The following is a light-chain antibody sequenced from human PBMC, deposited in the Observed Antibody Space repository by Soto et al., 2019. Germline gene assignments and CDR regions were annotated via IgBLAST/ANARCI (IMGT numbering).Light chain of an antibody. V-gene: IGKV2D-29*02. J-gene: IGKJ5*01. CDR2: EVS. Sequence: DIVMSQTPLSLSVTPGQPASISCRSNQSLLSSGGETYLFWYLQRPGQSPQLLIYEVSNRVSAVPARFSGSGSGTDFTLKISRVEAEDAGVYYCMQSTKLPLTFGQGTRLEVK. CDR1: QSLLSSGGETY. CDR3: MQSTKLPLT.